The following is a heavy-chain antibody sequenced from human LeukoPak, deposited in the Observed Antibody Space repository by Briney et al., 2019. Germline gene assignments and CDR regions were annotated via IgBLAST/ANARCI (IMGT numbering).Heavy chain of an antibody. D-gene: IGHD5-12*01. CDR2: IYPGYSDT. V-gene: IGHV5-51*01. J-gene: IGHJ4*02. CDR3: ARVIPPGGYSGYDYYGY. CDR1: GYNFTSYW. Sequence: GGSLKLSCKGFGYNFTSYWIGWVRQLPGKGLEWMGIIYPGYSDTRYSPSFQGQVTISADKSISTAYLQWSSLKASYTDMYYCARVIPPGGYSGYDYYGYWGQGTLVTVSS.